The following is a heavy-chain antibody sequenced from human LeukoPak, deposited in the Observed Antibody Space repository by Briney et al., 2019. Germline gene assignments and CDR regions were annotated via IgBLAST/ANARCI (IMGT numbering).Heavy chain of an antibody. Sequence: GGSLTLSCAVSGFTFSSYTMHWVRQAPGEGRVWGAVITYDGRNMYYADSVKGRFTISRDNSKNKLYLQMNSLRAEDTDVFYCARAYCSGGSCYTVYFDYWRQGAMVTVPS. CDR1: GFTFSSYT. CDR3: ARAYCSGGSCYTVYFDY. CDR2: ITYDGRNM. D-gene: IGHD2-15*01. J-gene: IGHJ4*02. V-gene: IGHV3-30*04.